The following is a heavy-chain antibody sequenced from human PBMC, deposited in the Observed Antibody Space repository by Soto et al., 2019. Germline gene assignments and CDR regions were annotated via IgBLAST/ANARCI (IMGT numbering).Heavy chain of an antibody. D-gene: IGHD6-13*01. CDR2: IIPMLDIT. Sequence: QVQLLQSGAEVKKPGSSVKVSCKASGGTFSTYTIIWVRQAPGQGLEWMGRIIPMLDITNTAQSFQGSVTLTADKSTSTAYLELSTLRSDDTAMYFCTLGSWSAETFDIWGRGTMVTVSS. J-gene: IGHJ3*02. V-gene: IGHV1-69*02. CDR3: TLGSWSAETFDI. CDR1: GGTFSTYT.